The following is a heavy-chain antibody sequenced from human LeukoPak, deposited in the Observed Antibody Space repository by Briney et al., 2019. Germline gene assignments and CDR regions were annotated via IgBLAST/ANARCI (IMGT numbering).Heavy chain of an antibody. CDR3: TTDITYGQGSYAFDY. CDR2: IRSKTNGGTT. J-gene: IGHJ4*02. V-gene: IGHV3-15*01. Sequence: PGGSLRLSCAASGLTFNNAWMNWVRQAPGKGLEWVGRIRSKTNGGTTDYAAPVKGRFIISRDDSKNTLYLQMNSLKTEDTAVYYCTTDITYGQGSYAFDYWGQRTLVTVSS. CDR1: GLTFNNAW. D-gene: IGHD3-16*01.